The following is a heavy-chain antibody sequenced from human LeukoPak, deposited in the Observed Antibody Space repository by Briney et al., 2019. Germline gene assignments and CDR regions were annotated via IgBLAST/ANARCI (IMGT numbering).Heavy chain of an antibody. CDR1: GASISSSNFY. Sequence: PSETLSLTCTVSGASISSSNFYWDWIRQPPGKGLEWIGYIYYSGSTNYNPSLKSRVTISVDTSKNQFSLKLSSVTAADTAVYYCARGADYWGQGTLVTVSS. J-gene: IGHJ4*02. CDR2: IYYSGST. CDR3: ARGADY. V-gene: IGHV4-61*05.